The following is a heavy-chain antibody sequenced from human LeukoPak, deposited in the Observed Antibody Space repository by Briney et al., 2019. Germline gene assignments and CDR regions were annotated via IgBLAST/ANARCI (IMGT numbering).Heavy chain of an antibody. Sequence: SVKVSCKASGGTFSSYAISWVRQAPGQGLEWMGGIIPIFGTANYAQKFQGRVTITADKSTSTAYMELSSLRSEDTAVYYCAIRTTRKGNWFDPWGQGTLVTVSS. CDR2: IIPIFGTA. D-gene: IGHD4-11*01. CDR3: AIRTTRKGNWFDP. J-gene: IGHJ5*02. V-gene: IGHV1-69*06. CDR1: GGTFSSYA.